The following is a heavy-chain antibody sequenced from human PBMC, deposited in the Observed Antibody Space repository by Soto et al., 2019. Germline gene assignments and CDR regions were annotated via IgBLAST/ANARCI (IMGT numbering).Heavy chain of an antibody. CDR3: AKDVYAKYYYHTRTPIFDS. J-gene: IGHJ5*01. Sequence: EVQLLESGGGLVQPGGSLRLSCAASGFTFTNYGMSWVRQAPGRGLEWVSTISGGGHDTYYADSVKGRFTISRDDSDDTLYLQMHSLRAEDTAVYSCAKDVYAKYYYHTRTPIFDSWGHGTVVTVSS. D-gene: IGHD3-22*01. CDR2: ISGGGHDT. CDR1: GFTFTNYG. V-gene: IGHV3-23*01.